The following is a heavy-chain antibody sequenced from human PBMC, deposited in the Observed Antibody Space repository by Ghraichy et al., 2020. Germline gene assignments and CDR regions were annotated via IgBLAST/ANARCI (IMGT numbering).Heavy chain of an antibody. Sequence: GGSLRLSCAASGFTFDDYGMSWVRQAPGKGLEWVSGINWNGGSTGYADSVKGRFTISRDNAKNSLYLQMNSLRAEDTALYHCARRAVTTFAYYYYGMDVWGQGTTVTVSS. J-gene: IGHJ6*02. V-gene: IGHV3-20*01. CDR3: ARRAVTTFAYYYYGMDV. CDR1: GFTFDDYG. CDR2: INWNGGST. D-gene: IGHD4-17*01.